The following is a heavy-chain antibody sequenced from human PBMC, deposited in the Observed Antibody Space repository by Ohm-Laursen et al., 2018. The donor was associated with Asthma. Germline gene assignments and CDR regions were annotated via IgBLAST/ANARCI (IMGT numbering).Heavy chain of an antibody. CDR1: GFTFSSYG. CDR2: ISYDGSNK. Sequence: SLRLSCTASGFTFSSYGMHWVRQAPGKGLEWVAVISYDGSNKYYADSVKGRFTISRDNSKNTLYLQMNSLRAEDTAVYYCAKDPVFRSTMAWDYGMDVWGQGTTVTVSS. J-gene: IGHJ6*02. D-gene: IGHD3-10*01. CDR3: AKDPVFRSTMAWDYGMDV. V-gene: IGHV3-30*18.